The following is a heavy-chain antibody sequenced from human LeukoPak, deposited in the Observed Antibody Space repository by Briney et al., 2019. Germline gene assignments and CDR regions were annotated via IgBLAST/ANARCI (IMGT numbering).Heavy chain of an antibody. CDR1: GYTFTSYG. D-gene: IGHD3-9*01. V-gene: IGHV1-18*01. J-gene: IGHJ6*02. CDR2: ISAYNGNT. CDR3: ARADSRVLRYFDWLPYYYYGMDV. Sequence: ASVKVSCKASGYTFTSYGISWVRQAPRQGLEWMGWISAYNGNTNYAQKLQGRVTMTTDTSTSTAYMELRSLRSDDTAVYYCARADSRVLRYFDWLPYYYYGMDVWGQGTTVTVSS.